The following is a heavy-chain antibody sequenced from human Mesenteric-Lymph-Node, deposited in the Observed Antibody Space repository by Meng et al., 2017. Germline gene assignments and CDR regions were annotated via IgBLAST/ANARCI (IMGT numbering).Heavy chain of an antibody. V-gene: IGHV3-74*01. CDR3: ARHKYSSGWYVDAFDI. D-gene: IGHD6-19*01. J-gene: IGHJ3*02. CDR2: INNDGSST. Sequence: ESLKISFAASSFTFSSFWMHWVRQGPGKGLVWVSRINNDGSSTTYADSVKGRFTISRDNAKNTLYLRMNSLRAEDTAVYYCARHKYSSGWYVDAFDIWGQGTMVTVSS. CDR1: SFTFSSFW.